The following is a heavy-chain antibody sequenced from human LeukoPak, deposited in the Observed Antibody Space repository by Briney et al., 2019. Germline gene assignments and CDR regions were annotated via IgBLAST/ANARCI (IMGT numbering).Heavy chain of an antibody. CDR3: ARGIHVRYYGMDV. D-gene: IGHD3-3*02. J-gene: IGHJ6*02. V-gene: IGHV4-39*07. CDR1: GDFTSRGSYY. Sequence: TSETLSLTCIVSGDFTSRGSYYWSWIRQPPGKGLEWIGEINHSGSTNYNPSLKSRVTISVDTSKNQFSLKLSSVTAADTAVYYCARGIHVRYYGMDVWGQGTTVTVSS. CDR2: INHSGST.